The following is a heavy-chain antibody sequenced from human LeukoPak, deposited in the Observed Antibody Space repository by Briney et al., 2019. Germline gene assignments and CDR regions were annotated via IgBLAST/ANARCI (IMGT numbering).Heavy chain of an antibody. V-gene: IGHV3-21*01. Sequence: GGALRLSCTASGFNFDTYPMNWVRQAPGKGLEWVSSMNSGSHYKEYAHSVKGRFIISRDNAKNSLYLQMNSLRAEDTAVYYCVRSTSPPQFDYWGQGILVSVSS. CDR1: GFNFDTYP. CDR2: MNSGSHYK. J-gene: IGHJ4*02. D-gene: IGHD2-2*01. CDR3: VRSTSPPQFDY.